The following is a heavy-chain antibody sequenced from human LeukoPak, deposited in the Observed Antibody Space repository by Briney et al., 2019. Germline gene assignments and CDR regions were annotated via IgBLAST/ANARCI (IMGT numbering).Heavy chain of an antibody. CDR2: IYSGGST. CDR3: AREALLSGYDFRPPGY. Sequence: GGSLRLSCAASGFTVSSNYMSWVRQAPGKGLEWVSVIYSGGSTYYADSVKGRFTISRDNSKNTLYLQMNSLRAEDTAVYYCAREALLSGYDFRPPGYWGQGTLVTVSP. V-gene: IGHV3-66*01. CDR1: GFTVSSNY. D-gene: IGHD5-12*01. J-gene: IGHJ4*02.